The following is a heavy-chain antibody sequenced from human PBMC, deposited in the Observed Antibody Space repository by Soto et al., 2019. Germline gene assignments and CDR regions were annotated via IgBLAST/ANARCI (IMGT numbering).Heavy chain of an antibody. Sequence: SETLSLTCTVSGGSISSYYWSWIRQPPGKGLEWIGYIYYSGSTNYNPSLKSRVTISVDTSKNQFSLKLSSVTAADTAVYYCASTTPIDYGDYGSYYFDYWGQGTLVTVSS. CDR1: GGSISSYY. CDR2: IYYSGST. J-gene: IGHJ4*02. D-gene: IGHD4-17*01. V-gene: IGHV4-59*08. CDR3: ASTTPIDYGDYGSYYFDY.